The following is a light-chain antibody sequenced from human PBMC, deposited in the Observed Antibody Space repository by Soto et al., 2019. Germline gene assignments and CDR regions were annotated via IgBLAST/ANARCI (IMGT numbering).Light chain of an antibody. J-gene: IGKJ4*01. V-gene: IGKV3D-15*01. CDR1: QSVSSN. CDR3: QQYHDLPLT. CDR2: DVS. Sequence: EIVMTQSPATLSVSPGERATLSCRARQSVSSNFAWSQQRPAQAPRLLIYDVSTRATGVPTRFSGSGSGTEFTLTISSLQSEDFAFYYCQQYHDLPLTFGGGTRVEIK.